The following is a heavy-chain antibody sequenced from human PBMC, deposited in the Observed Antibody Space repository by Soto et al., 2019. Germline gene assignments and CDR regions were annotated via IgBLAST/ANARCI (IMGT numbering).Heavy chain of an antibody. V-gene: IGHV1-69*18. D-gene: IGHD4-4*01. CDR3: AWVVMNTVTASYNYGMDV. Sequence: QVQLVQSGAEVKKPGSSVTVSCKASGGTFSSYAISWVRQAPGQGLEWMGRIIPFIGTANYAQKFQGRVTITADVSTSTEYMELASLTSKVTALYYCAWVVMNTVTASYNYGMDVWGLGITV. CDR2: IIPFIGTA. J-gene: IGHJ6*02. CDR1: GGTFSSYA.